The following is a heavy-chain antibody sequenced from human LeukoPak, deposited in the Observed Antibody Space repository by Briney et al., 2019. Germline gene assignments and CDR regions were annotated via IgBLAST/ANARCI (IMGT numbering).Heavy chain of an antibody. CDR1: GFTFSSYS. V-gene: IGHV3-48*02. CDR3: VCDYNRKSGY. J-gene: IGHJ4*02. Sequence: GGSLRLSCAASGFTFSSYSMNWVRQAPGKGLEWVSYISSGSSTIYYAESVRGRFTISRDNAKNSLFLQMNSLRNEDTAVYYCVCDYNRKSGYWGQGTLVTVSS. CDR2: ISSGSSTI. D-gene: IGHD4-11*01.